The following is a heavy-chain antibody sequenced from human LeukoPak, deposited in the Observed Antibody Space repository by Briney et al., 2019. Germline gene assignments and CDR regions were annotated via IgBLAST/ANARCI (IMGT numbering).Heavy chain of an antibody. V-gene: IGHV1-18*01. D-gene: IGHD3-3*01. CDR3: ARDFWSGRNYYGMDV. CDR2: ISAYNGNT. CDR1: GYTFTSYG. J-gene: IGHJ6*02. Sequence: ASVKVSCKASGYTFTSYGISWVRQAPGQGLEWMGWISAYNGNTNYAQKLQGRVTMTTDTSTSTAYMELRSLRSGDTAVYYCARDFWSGRNYYGMDVWGQGTTVTVSS.